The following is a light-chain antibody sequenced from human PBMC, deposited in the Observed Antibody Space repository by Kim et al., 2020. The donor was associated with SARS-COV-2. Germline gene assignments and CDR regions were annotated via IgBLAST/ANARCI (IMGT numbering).Light chain of an antibody. CDR1: NIGSKS. Sequence: PGKTARITCGGNNIGSKSVHWYQQKPGQAPVLVIYYDSDRPSGSPERFSGSNSGNTATLTISRVEAGDEADYYCQVWDSSSDHVVFGGGTQLTVL. CDR3: QVWDSSSDHVV. V-gene: IGLV3-21*04. CDR2: YDS. J-gene: IGLJ2*01.